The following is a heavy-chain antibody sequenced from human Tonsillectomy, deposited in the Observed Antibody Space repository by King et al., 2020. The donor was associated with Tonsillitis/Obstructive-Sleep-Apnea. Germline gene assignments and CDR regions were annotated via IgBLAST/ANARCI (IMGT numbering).Heavy chain of an antibody. Sequence: VQLVESGGGLVQPGGSLRLSCAASGFTFDDYAMHWVRQPPGKGLEWVSGISWNSDTIDYVDSVRGRFTISRDNAKNSLYLQMNSLMTEDTALYYCAKDGNWNYFYYYNMDVWGKGTTVTVSS. CDR2: ISWNSDTI. CDR3: AKDGNWNYFYYYNMDV. CDR1: GFTFDDYA. J-gene: IGHJ6*03. V-gene: IGHV3-9*01. D-gene: IGHD1-20*01.